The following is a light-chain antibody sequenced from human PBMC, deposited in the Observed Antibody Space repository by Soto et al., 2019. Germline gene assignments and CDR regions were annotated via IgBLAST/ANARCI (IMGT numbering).Light chain of an antibody. Sequence: EIVITQSPATLSVSPGERATLSCRASQIVSSNLAWYQQKPGQAPRLLIYGASTRATGIPARFSGSGSGTEFTLTISSLQSEDFAVYYCQQYNNWPPLTVGGGTKVDSK. CDR2: GAS. V-gene: IGKV3-15*01. CDR1: QIVSSN. CDR3: QQYNNWPPLT. J-gene: IGKJ4*01.